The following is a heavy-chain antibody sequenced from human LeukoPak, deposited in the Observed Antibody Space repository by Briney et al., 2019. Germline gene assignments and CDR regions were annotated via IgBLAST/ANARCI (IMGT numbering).Heavy chain of an antibody. CDR3: ARERGDYDILTGYYTNPYHDAIDI. J-gene: IGHJ3*02. V-gene: IGHV4-4*07. CDR2: IYTSGST. D-gene: IGHD3-9*01. CDR1: GGSISSYY. Sequence: SETLSLTCTVSGGSISSYYWSWIRQPAGKGLEWIGRIYTSGSTNYNPSLKSRVTMSVDTSKNQFSLKLSSVTAADTAVYYCARERGDYDILTGYYTNPYHDAIDIWGQGTMVTVSS.